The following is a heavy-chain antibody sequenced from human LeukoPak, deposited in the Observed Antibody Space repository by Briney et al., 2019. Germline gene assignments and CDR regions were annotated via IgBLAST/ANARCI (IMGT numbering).Heavy chain of an antibody. D-gene: IGHD6-6*01. Sequence: ASVKVSCKASGYTFSDYLLHWLRQAPGQGLEWIGWINPDSGGTNYAQKFQGRVTMTRDTSISTVYMEVSGLRPDDTAVYYCARPREDSDSWATWFGPWGQGSLVTVSS. J-gene: IGHJ5*02. CDR1: GYTFSDYL. CDR2: INPDSGGT. V-gene: IGHV1-2*02. CDR3: ARPREDSDSWATWFGP.